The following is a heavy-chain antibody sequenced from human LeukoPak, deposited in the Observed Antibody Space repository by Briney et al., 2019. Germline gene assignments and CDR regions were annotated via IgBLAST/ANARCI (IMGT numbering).Heavy chain of an antibody. CDR3: ARDESDSSRDFDY. CDR2: ISSSSSYI. CDR1: GFTFSSYS. D-gene: IGHD3-22*01. J-gene: IGHJ4*02. V-gene: IGHV3-21*01. Sequence: GGSLRLSCAASGFTFSSYSMNWVRQAPGKGLEWVSSISSSSSYIYYADSVKGRFTISRDNAKNSLYLQMNSLRAEDTAVYYCARDESDSSRDFDYWGQGTLVTVSS.